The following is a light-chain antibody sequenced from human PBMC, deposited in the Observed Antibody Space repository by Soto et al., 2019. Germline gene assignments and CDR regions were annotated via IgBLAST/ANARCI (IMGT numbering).Light chain of an antibody. Sequence: QSVLPQPASVSGSPGQTITISCTGTSSDVGSYNHVSWYQQHPGKAPKLMISEVTSRPSGVSNRLSGSKSGNTPALTISRLQAEDEVDYYCRSYTGTNDVPYVFRTGTKLTVL. CDR3: RSYTGTNDVPYV. CDR1: SSDVGSYNH. J-gene: IGLJ1*01. CDR2: EVT. V-gene: IGLV2-14*01.